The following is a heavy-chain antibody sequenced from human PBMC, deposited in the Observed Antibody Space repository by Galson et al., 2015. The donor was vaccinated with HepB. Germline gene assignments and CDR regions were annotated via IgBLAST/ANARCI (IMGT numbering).Heavy chain of an antibody. D-gene: IGHD3-22*01. CDR2: IYWDDDK. J-gene: IGHJ4*02. CDR1: GFSLSTSGVG. V-gene: IGHV2-5*02. CDR3: AHRPRRSRGSYYDSSGYYGLEYYFDY. Sequence: PALVKPTQTLTLTCTFSGFSLSTSGVGVGWIRQPPGKALEWLAFIYWDDDKRYSPSLKSRLTVTKDTSKNQVVLTMTNMDPVDTATYYCAHRPRRSRGSYYDSSGYYGLEYYFDYWGQGTLVTVSS.